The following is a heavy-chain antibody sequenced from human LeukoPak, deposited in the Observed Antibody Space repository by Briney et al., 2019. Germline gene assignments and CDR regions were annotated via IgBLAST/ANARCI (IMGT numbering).Heavy chain of an antibody. D-gene: IGHD2-21*01. CDR3: TRVIDDAFDI. V-gene: IGHV3-53*01. J-gene: IGHJ3*02. CDR1: GFTVSSNY. Sequence: GGSLRLSCAASGFTVSSNYMSWVRQAPGKGLEWVSVIYSGGSTYYADSVKGRFTISRDNSKNTLYLQMNSLRAEDTAVYYCTRVIDDAFDIWGQGTMVTVSS. CDR2: IYSGGST.